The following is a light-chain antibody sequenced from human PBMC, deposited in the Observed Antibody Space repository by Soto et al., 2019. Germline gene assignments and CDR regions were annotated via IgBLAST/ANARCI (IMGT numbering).Light chain of an antibody. J-gene: IGLJ3*02. V-gene: IGLV2-11*01. CDR2: DVS. CDR1: SSDVGGYNY. CDR3: CSYAGSPRV. Sequence: QSALTQPRSVSGSPGQSVTISCTGTSSDVGGYNYVSWYQQHPGKAPKLMIYDVSKRPSGVPDRFSGSKSGNTASLTIYWLQDVDEADYYCCSYAGSPRVFGGGTKLTVL.